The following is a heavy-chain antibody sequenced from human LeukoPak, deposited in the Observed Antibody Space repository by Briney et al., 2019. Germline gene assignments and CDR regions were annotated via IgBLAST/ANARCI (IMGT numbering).Heavy chain of an antibody. CDR3: AGDSSGYWSFMDY. D-gene: IGHD3-22*01. CDR2: ITSSSSYI. J-gene: IGHJ4*02. CDR1: GITFSSYS. V-gene: IGHV3-21*04. Sequence: GGSLRLSCAAPGITFSSYSMNWVRKAPGKGLEWFSSITSSSSYIYYADSVKDRFTISRDNAKNSLYLEMNSLRAEDTAVYYCAGDSSGYWSFMDYWGQGTLVTVSS.